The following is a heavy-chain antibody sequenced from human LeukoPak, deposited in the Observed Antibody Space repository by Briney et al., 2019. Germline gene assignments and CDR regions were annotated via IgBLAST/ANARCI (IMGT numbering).Heavy chain of an antibody. CDR2: IYYSGST. CDR3: AREAEGSPVGTMIPLGY. Sequence: SQTLSLTCTVSGGSISSGDYYWGWIRQPPGKGLEWIGSIYYSGSTYYNPSLKSRVTISVDTSKNQFSLKLSSVTAADTAVYYCAREAEGSPVGTMIPLGYWGQGTLVTVSS. V-gene: IGHV4-39*07. J-gene: IGHJ4*02. D-gene: IGHD3-22*01. CDR1: GGSISSGDYY.